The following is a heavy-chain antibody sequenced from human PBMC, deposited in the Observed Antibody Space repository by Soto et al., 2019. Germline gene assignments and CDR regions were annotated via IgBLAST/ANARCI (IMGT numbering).Heavy chain of an antibody. V-gene: IGHV4-31*03. CDR1: GGSIISGGYY. CDR2: NSYSGST. Sequence: SETLSLTCTVSGGSIISGGYYWSWIRQHPGKGLEWIGYNSYSGSTYYNPSLKSRVTISVDTSKNQFSLKLSSVTAADTAVSYCARKLVLHTTFDYWGQGTLVTVSS. D-gene: IGHD6-13*01. CDR3: ARKLVLHTTFDY. J-gene: IGHJ4*02.